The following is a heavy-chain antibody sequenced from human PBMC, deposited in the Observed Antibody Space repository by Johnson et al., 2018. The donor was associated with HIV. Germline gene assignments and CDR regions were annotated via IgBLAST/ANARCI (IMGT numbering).Heavy chain of an antibody. J-gene: IGHJ3*02. Sequence: QVQLVESGGGVVQPGRSLRLSCAASGFTFSSYAMHWVRQAPGKGLEWVAVISYDGSNKYYADSVKGRFTISRDNSKNTLYLQMNSLRAEDTAVYYCAMSGGVEWFPHGAFDIWGQGTMVTVSS. V-gene: IGHV3-30*14. CDR3: AMSGGVEWFPHGAFDI. CDR1: GFTFSSYA. D-gene: IGHD3-3*01. CDR2: ISYDGSNK.